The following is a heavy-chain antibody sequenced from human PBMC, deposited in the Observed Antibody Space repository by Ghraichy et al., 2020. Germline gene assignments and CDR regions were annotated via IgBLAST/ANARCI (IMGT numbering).Heavy chain of an antibody. Sequence: GGSLRLSCAASGFTFSSYWMHWVRQAPGKGLVWVSRINSDGSSTSYADSVKGRFTISRDNAKNTLYLQMNSLRAEDTAVYYCARATWYSGHGAAGYYYYMDVWGKGTTVTVSS. CDR1: GFTFSSYW. CDR2: INSDGSST. J-gene: IGHJ6*03. D-gene: IGHD1-26*01. V-gene: IGHV3-74*01. CDR3: ARATWYSGHGAAGYYYYMDV.